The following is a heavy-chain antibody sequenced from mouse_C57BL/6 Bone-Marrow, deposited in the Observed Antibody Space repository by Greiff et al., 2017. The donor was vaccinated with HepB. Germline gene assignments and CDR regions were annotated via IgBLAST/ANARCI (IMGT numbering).Heavy chain of an antibody. V-gene: IGHV3-1*01. CDR3: ARGGYYYGSSRGYFDY. CDR2: ISYSGST. CDR1: GYSITSGYD. J-gene: IGHJ2*01. D-gene: IGHD1-1*01. Sequence: EVQRVESGPGMVKPSQSLSLTCTVTGYSITSGYDWHWIRHFPGNKLEWMGYISYSGSTNYNPSLKSRISITHDTSKNHFFLKLNSVTTEDTATYYCARGGYYYGSSRGYFDYWGQGTTLTVSS.